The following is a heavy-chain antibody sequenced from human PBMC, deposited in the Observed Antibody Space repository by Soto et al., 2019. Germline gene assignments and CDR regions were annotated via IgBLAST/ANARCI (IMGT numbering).Heavy chain of an antibody. Sequence: QVQLQESGPGLVKPSETLSLTCTVSGGSISSYYWSWIRQPPGKGLEWIGYIYYSGSTNYNPSLKSRVTISVDTSKNQFSLKLSSVTAADTAVYYCARANGDYANAFDIWGQGTMVTVSS. V-gene: IGHV4-59*01. CDR2: IYYSGST. CDR3: ARANGDYANAFDI. D-gene: IGHD4-17*01. J-gene: IGHJ3*02. CDR1: GGSISSYY.